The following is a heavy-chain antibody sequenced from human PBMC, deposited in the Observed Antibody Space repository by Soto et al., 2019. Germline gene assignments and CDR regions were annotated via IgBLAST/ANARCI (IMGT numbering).Heavy chain of an antibody. J-gene: IGHJ6*02. D-gene: IGHD6-19*01. CDR3: ARDLKVAGTNSFYYYGMDV. CDR2: ISRSSRNI. V-gene: IGHV3-21*01. Sequence: EVQLVGSGGGLVKPGGPLRLSCTDSGVTFSNYTMNWVRQAPGKGLEWVSSISRSSRNIYYADSVKGRFTISRDNAKNALYLQMNSLRAEDTAVYYCARDLKVAGTNSFYYYGMDVWGQGTTVTVSS. CDR1: GVTFSNYT.